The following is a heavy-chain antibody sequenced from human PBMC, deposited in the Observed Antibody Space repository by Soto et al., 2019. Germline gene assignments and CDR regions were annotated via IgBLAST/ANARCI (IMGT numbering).Heavy chain of an antibody. CDR2: SNHVGNT. D-gene: IGHD3-16*01. Sequence: QVQLQQWGAGLLKPSETLSLTCAVYGGSFSGYYWSWIRQPPGKGLGWIGESNHVGNTNYNPSLKGRVTISVEPSKNQFSPRLRPVAGADTAVYYLARVLIGGDTTDWGQGTLVLVSS. CDR3: ARVLIGGDTTD. J-gene: IGHJ4*02. CDR1: GGSFSGYY. V-gene: IGHV4-34*01.